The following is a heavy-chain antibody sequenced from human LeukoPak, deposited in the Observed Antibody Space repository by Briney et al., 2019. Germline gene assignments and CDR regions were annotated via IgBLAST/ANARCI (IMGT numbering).Heavy chain of an antibody. D-gene: IGHD6-13*01. Sequence: SEALSLTCTVSGGSISSSSYYWGWIRQPAGKGLEWIGSIYYSGSTYYNPSLKSRVTISVDTSKNQFSLKLSSVTAADTAVYYFARERTIAAAVDYWGQGTLVTVSS. J-gene: IGHJ4*02. V-gene: IGHV4-39*07. CDR1: GGSISSSSYY. CDR2: IYYSGST. CDR3: ARERTIAAAVDY.